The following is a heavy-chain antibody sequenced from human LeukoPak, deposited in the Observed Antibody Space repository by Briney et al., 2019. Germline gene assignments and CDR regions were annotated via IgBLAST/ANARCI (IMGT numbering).Heavy chain of an antibody. CDR3: HSYGSGSYLPFDY. CDR1: GFTVSSNY. D-gene: IGHD3-10*01. V-gene: IGHV3-53*01. Sequence: GGSLRLSCAASGFTVSSNYMSWVRQAPGKGVEWVSVIYSGGSTYYADSVKGRFTISRDNSKNTLYLQMNSLRAEDTAVYYCHSYGSGSYLPFDYWGQGTLVTVSS. CDR2: IYSGGST. J-gene: IGHJ4*02.